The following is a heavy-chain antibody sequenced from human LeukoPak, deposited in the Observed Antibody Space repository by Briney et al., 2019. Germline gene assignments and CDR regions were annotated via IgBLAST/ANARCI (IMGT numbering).Heavy chain of an antibody. V-gene: IGHV4-34*01. CDR3: ARHQSWSSGWYWGNFDY. J-gene: IGHJ4*02. CDR2: INHGGST. D-gene: IGHD6-19*01. CDR1: GGSFSGYY. Sequence: ASETLSLTCAVYGGSFSGYYWTWIRQPPGEGLEWIGEINHGGSTNYNPSLKSRVTISIDTSKNHFSLRLSSVTAADTAVYYCARHQSWSSGWYWGNFDYWGQGTLVTVSS.